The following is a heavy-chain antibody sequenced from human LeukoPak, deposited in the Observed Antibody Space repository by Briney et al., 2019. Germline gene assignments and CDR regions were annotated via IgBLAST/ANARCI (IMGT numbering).Heavy chain of an antibody. J-gene: IGHJ4*02. CDR1: GFTFSSYA. V-gene: IGHV3-23*01. Sequence: GGSLRLSCAASGFTFSSYAMSWVRQAPGKGLEWVSAISGSGGSTYYADSVKGRFTISRDNSKNTLYLQMSSLRAEDTAVYYCAKVKGAAVAFFDYWGQGTLVTVSS. CDR2: ISGSGGST. CDR3: AKVKGAAVAFFDY. D-gene: IGHD6-13*01.